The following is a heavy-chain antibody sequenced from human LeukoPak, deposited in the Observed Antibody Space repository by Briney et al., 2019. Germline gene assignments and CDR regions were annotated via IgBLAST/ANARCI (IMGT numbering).Heavy chain of an antibody. CDR1: GYTFTGYY. CDR2: INPNSGGT. J-gene: IGHJ4*02. CDR3: ARVQVRGVIITSLGY. Sequence: ASVKVSCKASGYTFTGYYMHWVRQAPGQGLEWMGWINPNSGGTNYAQKFQGRVTMTRDTSISTAYMELSRLRSDDTAVYYCARVQVRGVIITSLGYWGQGTLVTVFS. V-gene: IGHV1-2*02. D-gene: IGHD3-10*01.